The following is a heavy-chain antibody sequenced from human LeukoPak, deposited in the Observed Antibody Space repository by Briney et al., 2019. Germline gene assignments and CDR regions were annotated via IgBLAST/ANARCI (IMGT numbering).Heavy chain of an antibody. D-gene: IGHD1-26*01. J-gene: IGHJ4*02. CDR2: INPNSRGT. CDR1: GYSLTGYY. CDR3: ARDRKWELLRGYYFDY. Sequence: ASVTVSCKPSGYSLTGYYMHWVRQAPRAGREWVGWINPNSRGTNYAQKFQGRVTMTRDTSISTAYMELSRLRSDDTAVDYCARDRKWELLRGYYFDYWGQGTLVTVSS. V-gene: IGHV1-2*02.